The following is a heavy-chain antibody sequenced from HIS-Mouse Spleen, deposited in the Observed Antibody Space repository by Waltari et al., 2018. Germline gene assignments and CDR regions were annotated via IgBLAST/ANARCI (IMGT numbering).Heavy chain of an antibody. J-gene: IGHJ2*01. D-gene: IGHD6-13*01. CDR1: GGSISSSSYY. V-gene: IGHV4-39*07. Sequence: QLQLQESGPGLVKPSETLSLTCTVSGGSISSSSYYWGWIRQPPGKGLEWIGGIYYSGSSYYNPSRKSRVTISVDRSKNQFSRKLSSVTAADTAVYYCAREIPYSSSWYDWYFDLWGRGTLVTVSS. CDR2: IYYSGSS. CDR3: AREIPYSSSWYDWYFDL.